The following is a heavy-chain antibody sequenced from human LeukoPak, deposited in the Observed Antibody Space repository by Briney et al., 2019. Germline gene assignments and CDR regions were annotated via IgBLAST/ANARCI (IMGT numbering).Heavy chain of an antibody. Sequence: GGSLRLSCAASGFTFSSYAMSWVRQPPGKGLGWVSAISGSGGSTYYADSVKGRFTISRDNSKNTLYLQMNSLRAEDTAVYYCAKALYYYVAGAFDIWGQGTMVTVSS. J-gene: IGHJ3*02. CDR2: ISGSGGST. CDR3: AKALYYYVAGAFDI. CDR1: GFTFSSYA. V-gene: IGHV3-23*01. D-gene: IGHD3-10*02.